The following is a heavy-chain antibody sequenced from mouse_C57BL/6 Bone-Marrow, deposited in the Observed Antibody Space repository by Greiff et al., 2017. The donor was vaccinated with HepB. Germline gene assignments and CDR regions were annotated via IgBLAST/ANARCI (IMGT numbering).Heavy chain of an antibody. J-gene: IGHJ4*01. D-gene: IGHD2-4*01. CDR2: INPSNGGT. Sequence: VQLQESGTELVKPGASVKLSCKASGYTFTSYWMHWVKQRPGQGLEWIGNINPSNGGTNYNEKFKSKATLTVDKSSSTAYMQLSSLTSEDSAVYYCAREGDDYAPMDYWGQGTSVTVSS. V-gene: IGHV1-53*01. CDR3: AREGDDYAPMDY. CDR1: GYTFTSYW.